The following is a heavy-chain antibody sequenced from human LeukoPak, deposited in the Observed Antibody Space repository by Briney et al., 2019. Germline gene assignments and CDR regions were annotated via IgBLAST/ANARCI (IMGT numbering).Heavy chain of an antibody. CDR1: GFTFNSYG. D-gene: IGHD1-26*01. CDR2: IWYDGSNK. CDR3: ARDREHYFDY. J-gene: IGHJ4*02. Sequence: GGSLRLSGAASGFTFNSYGMHWVRQAPGKGLEWVAVIWYDGSNKYYADSAKGRFTISRDNSKNTLYLQMNSLRAEDTAVYYCARDREHYFDYWGQGTLVTVSS. V-gene: IGHV3-33*01.